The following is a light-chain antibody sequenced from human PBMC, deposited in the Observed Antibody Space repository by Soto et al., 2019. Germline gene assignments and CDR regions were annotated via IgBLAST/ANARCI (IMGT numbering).Light chain of an antibody. CDR2: GAS. V-gene: IGKV3-20*01. J-gene: IGKJ1*01. CDR3: QQYGSSPPLT. CDR1: QSVSSSY. Sequence: EIVLTQSPGTLSLSPGEGATLSCRAIQSVSSSYLAWYQQKPGQAPRLLIYGASSRATGIPDRFSGSGSGTDFTLTISRLEPEDFAVYYCQQYGSSPPLTFGQGTMVDIK.